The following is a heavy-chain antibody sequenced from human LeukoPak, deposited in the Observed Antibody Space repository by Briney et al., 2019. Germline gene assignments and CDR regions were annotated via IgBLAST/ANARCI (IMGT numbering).Heavy chain of an antibody. J-gene: IGHJ4*02. Sequence: SETLSLTCTVPGGSLSSYNWRWIRQPAGKGLEWIGRIYTSGITNYNPSLKSRVTMSVDTPQNQFSLKLISVTAADTAVYYCARVGYSSGWYDGDYFDYWGQGTLVTVSS. CDR2: IYTSGIT. V-gene: IGHV4-4*07. CDR1: GGSLSSYN. CDR3: ARVGYSSGWYDGDYFDY. D-gene: IGHD6-19*01.